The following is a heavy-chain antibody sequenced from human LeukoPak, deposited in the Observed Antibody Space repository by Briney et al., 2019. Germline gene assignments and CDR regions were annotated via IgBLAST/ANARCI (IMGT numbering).Heavy chain of an antibody. Sequence: SQTLSLTCTVSGGSLSSGDYYWSWIRQPPGKGLEWIGYIYYSRSTYYNPSLKSRVTISVDTSKNQFSLKLSSVTAADTAVYYCARGQYRNYDILTGYYEYYFDYWGQGTLVTVSS. CDR3: ARGQYRNYDILTGYYEYYFDY. CDR1: GGSLSSGDYY. D-gene: IGHD3-9*01. J-gene: IGHJ4*02. V-gene: IGHV4-30-4*01. CDR2: IYYSRST.